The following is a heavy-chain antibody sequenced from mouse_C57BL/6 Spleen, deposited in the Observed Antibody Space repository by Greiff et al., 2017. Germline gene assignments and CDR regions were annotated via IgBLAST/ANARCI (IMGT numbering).Heavy chain of an antibody. Sequence: EVHLVESGGGLVQPKGSLKLSCAASGFSFNTYAMNWVRQAPGKGLEWVARIRSKSNNYATYYADSVKDRFTISRDDSESMLDLQMNNLKTEDTAMYYCVRTGTRYAMDYWGQGTSVTVSS. CDR3: VRTGTRYAMDY. CDR2: IRSKSNNYAT. V-gene: IGHV10-1*01. CDR1: GFSFNTYA. J-gene: IGHJ4*01. D-gene: IGHD2-14*01.